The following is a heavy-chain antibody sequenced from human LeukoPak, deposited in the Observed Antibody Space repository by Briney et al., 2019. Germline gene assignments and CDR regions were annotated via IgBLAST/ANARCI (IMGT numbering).Heavy chain of an antibody. CDR1: GFTFSNYG. Sequence: PGGSLRLSCTASGFTFSNYGMHWVRQAPGKGLECVAVIWYDGSNKYCADSVKGRFTISRDNSKNTLYLQMNSLRVEDTAVYYCARDRYYDRSGYHALDYWGQGTLVIVSS. CDR2: IWYDGSNK. CDR3: ARDRYYDRSGYHALDY. D-gene: IGHD3-22*01. J-gene: IGHJ4*02. V-gene: IGHV3-33*01.